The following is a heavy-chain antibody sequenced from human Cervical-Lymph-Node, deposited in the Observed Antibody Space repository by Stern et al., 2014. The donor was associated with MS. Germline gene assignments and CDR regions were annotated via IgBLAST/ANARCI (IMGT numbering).Heavy chain of an antibody. V-gene: IGHV5-51*01. J-gene: IGHJ4*02. CDR3: ARDYGDYAFDY. D-gene: IGHD4-17*01. CDR2: IFPGSSDT. Sequence: QLVQSGAEVKKPGASVKISCKGSGYSFTANSIDWVRQMPGKGLEWMGIIFPGSSDTRYSPSFQGQVTISADKSISTAYLQWSSLKASDTAIYYCARDYGDYAFDYWGQGTLVTVSS. CDR1: GYSFTANS.